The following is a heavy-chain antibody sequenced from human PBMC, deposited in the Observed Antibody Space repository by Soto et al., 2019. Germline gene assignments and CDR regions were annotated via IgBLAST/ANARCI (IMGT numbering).Heavy chain of an antibody. Sequence: ASVKVSCKASGYTFTSYGISWVRQAPGQGLEWMGWISAYNGNTNYAQKIQGRVTMTTDTSTSTAYMELRSLRSDDTAVYYCARDSLWFGENYYYYYGMDVWGQGTTVTVSS. J-gene: IGHJ6*02. CDR2: ISAYNGNT. CDR3: ARDSLWFGENYYYYYGMDV. CDR1: GYTFTSYG. V-gene: IGHV1-18*01. D-gene: IGHD3-10*01.